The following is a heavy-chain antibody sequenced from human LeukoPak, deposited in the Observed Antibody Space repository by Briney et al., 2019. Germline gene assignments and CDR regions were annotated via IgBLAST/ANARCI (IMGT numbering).Heavy chain of an antibody. J-gene: IGHJ4*02. V-gene: IGHV3-73*01. CDR2: IRSKANSYAT. Sequence: GGSLRLSCAASGFTFSGSAMHWVRQASGKGLEWVGRIRSKANSYATAYAASVKGRFTISRDDSKNTAYLQMNSLRAEDTAVYYCANPRGYSYGIYFDYWGQGTLVTVSS. CDR3: ANPRGYSYGIYFDY. CDR1: GFTFSGSA. D-gene: IGHD5-18*01.